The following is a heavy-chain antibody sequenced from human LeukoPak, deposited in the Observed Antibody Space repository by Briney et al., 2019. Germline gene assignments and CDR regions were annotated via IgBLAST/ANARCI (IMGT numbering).Heavy chain of an antibody. V-gene: IGHV1-18*01. CDR3: ARDRTPWVAGTRGMDV. CDR2: ISVHNGNT. CDR1: GFTFTSYG. D-gene: IGHD6-19*01. J-gene: IGHJ6*02. Sequence: ASVKVSCNASGFTFTSYGISWVRQAPGQGLEWMGWISVHNGNTNYAQKVQGRVTMTTDTSTSTAYMELTSLRSDDTAVYFCARDRTPWVAGTRGMDVWGQGTAVTVSS.